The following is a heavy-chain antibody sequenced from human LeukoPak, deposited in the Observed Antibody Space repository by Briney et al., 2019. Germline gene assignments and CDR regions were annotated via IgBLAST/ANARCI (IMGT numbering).Heavy chain of an antibody. Sequence: GESLRLSCEASGFIFGSAWMTWVRQAPGKGLEWVGHIKNKTNGGTTDYAAPVKGRFSISRDDSKKTLYLQMNRLRTEDTAVYYCARGLCTSTGCYQGPFDFWGQGMLVTVSS. CDR3: ARGLCTSTGCYQGPFDF. CDR2: IKNKTNGGTT. CDR1: GFIFGSAW. J-gene: IGHJ4*02. V-gene: IGHV3-15*01. D-gene: IGHD2-2*01.